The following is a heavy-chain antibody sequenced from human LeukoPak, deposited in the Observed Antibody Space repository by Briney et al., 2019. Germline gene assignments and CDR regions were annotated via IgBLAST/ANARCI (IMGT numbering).Heavy chain of an antibody. J-gene: IGHJ5*02. CDR2: MSSSGTA. CDR3: DA. CDR1: GGSTSSRDYY. V-gene: IGHV4-39*01. Sequence: SETLSLTCTVSGGSTSSRDYYWGWIRQPPGKGLQWIASMSSSGTAFYSPSLKSRLTMSVDTSKNRFSLNLNSVAPSDTAVYYFDAWGRGILVTVSS.